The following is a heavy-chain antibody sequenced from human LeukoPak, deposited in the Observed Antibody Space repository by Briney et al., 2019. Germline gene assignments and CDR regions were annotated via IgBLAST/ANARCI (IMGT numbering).Heavy chain of an antibody. V-gene: IGHV3-53*01. CDR3: AKSEGSSSARRFDY. D-gene: IGHD6-19*01. CDR1: GFTVSSNY. Sequence: GSLRLSCAASGFTVSSNYMSWVRQAPGKGLEWVSVIYSGGSTYYADSVKGRFTISRDNSKNTLYLQVNSLRAEDTAAYYCAKSEGSSSARRFDYWGQGTLATVSS. CDR2: IYSGGST. J-gene: IGHJ4*02.